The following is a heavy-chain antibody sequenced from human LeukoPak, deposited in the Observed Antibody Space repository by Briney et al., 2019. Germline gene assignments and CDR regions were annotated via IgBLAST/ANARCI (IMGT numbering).Heavy chain of an antibody. V-gene: IGHV3-21*01. D-gene: IGHD6-13*01. Sequence: GGSLRLSCAGSGFTFSDFRMPWVRQAPGKGLEWVSSISSGSSYKFYADSVKGRFTISRDNAERSVYLQLSSLRTDDTALYYCARGPTTIGGAGKGYFDYWGQEILVLVSP. CDR3: ARGPTTIGGAGKGYFDY. CDR2: ISSGSSYK. J-gene: IGHJ4*02. CDR1: GFTFSDFR.